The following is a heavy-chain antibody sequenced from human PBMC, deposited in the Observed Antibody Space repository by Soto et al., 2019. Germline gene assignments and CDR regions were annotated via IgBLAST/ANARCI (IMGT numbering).Heavy chain of an antibody. D-gene: IGHD3-3*01. CDR2: INPSGGST. J-gene: IGHJ6*02. CDR3: ARASGLYYYGMDV. CDR1: GYTFTSYC. V-gene: IGHV1-46*01. Sequence: ASVKVSCKASGYTFTSYCMHWVRQAPGQGLEWMGIINPSGGSTSYAQKFQGRVTMTRDTSTSTVYMELSSLRSEDTAVYYCARASGLYYYGMDVWGQGTTVTVSS.